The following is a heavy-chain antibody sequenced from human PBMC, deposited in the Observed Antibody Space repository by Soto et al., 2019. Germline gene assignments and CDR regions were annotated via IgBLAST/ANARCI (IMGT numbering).Heavy chain of an antibody. D-gene: IGHD3-22*01. CDR3: TRSRGYATSADY. V-gene: IGHV5-51*01. Sequence: PGESLKISCMGSGYKVSTWHNFTSYWIAWVRQMPGEGLEWMGIIYLGDSDTRYSPSFQGQVTISADKSINTVYLQWSSLKASDTAMYYCTRSRGYATSADYWGQGTLVTVSS. CDR2: IYLGDSDT. J-gene: IGHJ4*02. CDR1: GYKVSTWHNFTSYW.